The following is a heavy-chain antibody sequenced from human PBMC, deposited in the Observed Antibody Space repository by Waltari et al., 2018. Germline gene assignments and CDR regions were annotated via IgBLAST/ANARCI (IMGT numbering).Heavy chain of an antibody. CDR3: ARDRGRGLYLDT. D-gene: IGHD2-15*01. CDR1: GDSMSNNW. J-gene: IGHJ4*02. V-gene: IGHV4-4*02. CDR2: VLGSGRT. Sequence: QLQLQESGPGLVKPSGTLSLISAVSGDSMSNNWWSWVRQFPGKGLEWIGQVLGSGRTNYNPSFASRVTISLDTSTYQFALKMTSATAADTALYYCARDRGRGLYLDTWGPGTLVTVSP.